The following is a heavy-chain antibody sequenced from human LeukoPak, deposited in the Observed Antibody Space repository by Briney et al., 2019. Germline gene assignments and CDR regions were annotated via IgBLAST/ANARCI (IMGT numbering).Heavy chain of an antibody. J-gene: IGHJ4*02. CDR3: ARDLDIVVVPAAWGY. Sequence: ASVKVSCKASGYTLTGYYMHWVRQAPGQGLEWMGWINPNSGGTNYAQKFQGRVTMTRDTSISTAYMELGRLRSDDTAVYYCARDLDIVVVPAAWGYWGQGTLVTVSS. D-gene: IGHD2-2*01. CDR2: INPNSGGT. V-gene: IGHV1-2*02. CDR1: GYTLTGYY.